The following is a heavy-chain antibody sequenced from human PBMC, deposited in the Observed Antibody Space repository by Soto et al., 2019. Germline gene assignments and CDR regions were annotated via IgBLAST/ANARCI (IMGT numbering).Heavy chain of an antibody. CDR3: AQEYCSGGSCYYHFDY. J-gene: IGHJ4*02. D-gene: IGHD2-15*01. Sequence: GGSLRLSCAASGFTFSSYAMSWVRQAPGKGLEWVSAISGSGGSTYYADSVKGRFTISRDNSKNTLYLQMNSLRAEDTAVYYCAQEYCSGGSCYYHFDYWGQGTLVTVSS. CDR2: ISGSGGST. V-gene: IGHV3-23*01. CDR1: GFTFSSYA.